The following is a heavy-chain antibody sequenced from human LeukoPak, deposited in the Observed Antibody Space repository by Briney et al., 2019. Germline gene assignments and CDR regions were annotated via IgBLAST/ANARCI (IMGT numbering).Heavy chain of an antibody. J-gene: IGHJ4*02. V-gene: IGHV1-2*02. CDR1: GYTFTDYY. D-gene: IGHD2-15*01. CDR3: ARDLCHGGSCFHFDS. CDR2: INPDSGAT. Sequence: ASVKVSCKTSGYTFTDYYVHRVRQAPGQGLEWLAWINPDSGATNFAQRFQGRVTMTRDTSVNTVHMELNRLTSDDTAVYYCARDLCHGGSCFHFDSWGQGTLVTVSS.